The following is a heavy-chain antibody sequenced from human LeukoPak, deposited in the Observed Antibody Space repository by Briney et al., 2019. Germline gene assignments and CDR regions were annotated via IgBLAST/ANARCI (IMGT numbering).Heavy chain of an antibody. V-gene: IGHV4-4*09. J-gene: IGHJ5*02. CDR3: AKLDIAENWFDP. CDR1: RGSISSYY. D-gene: IGHD6-13*01. Sequence: SGTLSLTCTVSRGSISSYYWSWIRQPPGKGLEWIGYIYTSGSTNINPSLRGGVPISVATPKNQFSLKLSPVTAGDTAVYYCAKLDIAENWFDPWGQGTPATVSS. CDR2: IYTSGST.